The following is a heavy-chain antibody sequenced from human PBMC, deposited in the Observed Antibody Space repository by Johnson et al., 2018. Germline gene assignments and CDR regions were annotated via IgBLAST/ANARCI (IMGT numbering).Heavy chain of an antibody. V-gene: IGHV3-33*01. Sequence: QVQLVESGGGVVQPGRSLRLSCAASGFTFSRHGMHWVRQAPGKGLEWVASIWCDGSHRSYVDSLKGRFTISRDNSNNTLYLQINSLSAEDTALYYCARELADDNSSWFDYWGQGTLVIVSS. J-gene: IGHJ4*02. CDR2: IWCDGSHR. D-gene: IGHD6-13*01. CDR3: ARELADDNSSWFDY. CDR1: GFTFSRHG.